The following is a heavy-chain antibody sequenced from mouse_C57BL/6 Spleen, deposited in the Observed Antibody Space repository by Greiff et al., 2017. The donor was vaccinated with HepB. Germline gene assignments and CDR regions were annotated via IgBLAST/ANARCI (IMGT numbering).Heavy chain of an antibody. CDR3: ASGGYYDYDEYFDV. D-gene: IGHD2-4*01. J-gene: IGHJ1*03. Sequence: EVKLQESGPGLVKPSQSLSLTCSVTGYSITSGYYWNWIRQFPGNKLEWMGYISYDGSNNYNPSLKNRISITRDTSKNQFFLKLNSVTTEDTATYYCASGGYYDYDEYFDVWGTGTTVTVSS. CDR1: GYSITSGYY. V-gene: IGHV3-6*01. CDR2: ISYDGSN.